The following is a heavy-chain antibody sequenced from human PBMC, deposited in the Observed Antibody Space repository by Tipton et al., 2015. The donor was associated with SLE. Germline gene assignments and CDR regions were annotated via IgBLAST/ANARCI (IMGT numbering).Heavy chain of an antibody. CDR3: ARGGAFWSGPTSYYYFFYYMDV. J-gene: IGHJ6*03. CDR1: GGSFGSGGYY. V-gene: IGHV4-61*02. D-gene: IGHD3-3*01. CDR2: IYTSGST. Sequence: TLSLTCTVSGGSFGSGGYYWTWVWQSAGKGLEFIGRIYTSGSTNYNPSLESRVTISVDTSKNQFYLRLTSVTAADTAVYYCARGGAFWSGPTSYYYFFYYMDVWGKGTTVTVSS.